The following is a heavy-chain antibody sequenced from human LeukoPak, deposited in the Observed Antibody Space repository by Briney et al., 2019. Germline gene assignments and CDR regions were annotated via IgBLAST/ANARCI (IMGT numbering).Heavy chain of an antibody. Sequence: GGSLRLSCAASGFTVSSNYMSWVRQAPGKGLEWVSVSYTGGNTHYADSVKGRFTLSRDNSKNTLYLQMNSLRAEDTAVYYCAKDVQSWPTYFDYWGQGTLVTVSS. CDR1: GFTVSSNY. D-gene: IGHD1-1*01. V-gene: IGHV3-66*01. CDR3: AKDVQSWPTYFDY. CDR2: SYTGGNT. J-gene: IGHJ4*02.